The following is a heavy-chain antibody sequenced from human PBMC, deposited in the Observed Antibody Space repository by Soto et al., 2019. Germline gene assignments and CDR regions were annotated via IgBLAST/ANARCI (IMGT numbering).Heavy chain of an antibody. J-gene: IGHJ3*01. CDR2: IGGRGNSA. CDR1: GFIFTNYA. Sequence: LRLYCAASGFIFTNYAMNWVRQAPGKGLEWVSVIGGRGNSAYYADSVQGRFTISRDNSKNTLSLQMSSLTADDTAIYYCVREGRGSFDFWGRGTMVTVSS. V-gene: IGHV3-23*01. CDR3: VREGRGSFDF. D-gene: IGHD5-12*01.